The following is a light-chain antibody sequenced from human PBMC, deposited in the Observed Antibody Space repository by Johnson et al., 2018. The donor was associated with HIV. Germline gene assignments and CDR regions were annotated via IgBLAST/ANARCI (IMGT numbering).Light chain of an antibody. CDR2: ENN. V-gene: IGLV1-51*02. CDR3: GTWDGSLSVYV. CDR1: TSNIGNNY. J-gene: IGLJ1*01. Sequence: QSVLTQPPSVSAAPGQKVTISCSGSTSNIGNNYVSWYQHLPGTAPKLLIYENNKRPSGIPDRFSGSKSGTSATLGITGLQTGDEADYYCGTWDGSLSVYVFGTGTKVTVL.